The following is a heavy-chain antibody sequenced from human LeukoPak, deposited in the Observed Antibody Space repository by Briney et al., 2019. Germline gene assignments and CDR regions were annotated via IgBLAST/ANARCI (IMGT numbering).Heavy chain of an antibody. V-gene: IGHV3-30*18. CDR3: AKTGSGSYDYYYYMDV. D-gene: IGHD1-26*01. CDR2: ISYDGSNK. J-gene: IGHJ6*03. Sequence: GRSLRLSCAASGFTFSSYGTHWVRQAPGKGLEWVAVISYDGSNKYYADSVKGRFTISRDNSKNTLYLQMNSLRAEDTAVYYCAKTGSGSYDYYYYMDVWGKGTTVTVSS. CDR1: GFTFSSYG.